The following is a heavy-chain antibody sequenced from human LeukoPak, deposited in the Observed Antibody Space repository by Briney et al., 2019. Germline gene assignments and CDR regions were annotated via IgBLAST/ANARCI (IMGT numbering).Heavy chain of an antibody. CDR1: GGTFSSYA. CDR2: IIPILGIA. D-gene: IGHD5-24*01. J-gene: IGHJ3*02. CDR3: AASGVDNGYNRAFDI. Sequence: ASVKVSCKASGGTFSSYAISRVRQAPGQGLEWMGRIIPILGIANYAQKFQGRVTITADKSTSTAYMELSSLRSEDTAVYYCAASGVDNGYNRAFDIWGQGTMVTVSS. V-gene: IGHV1-69*04.